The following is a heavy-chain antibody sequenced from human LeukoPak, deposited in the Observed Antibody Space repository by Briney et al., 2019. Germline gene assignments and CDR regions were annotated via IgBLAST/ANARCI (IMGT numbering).Heavy chain of an antibody. CDR3: ARARAIGSGAIDY. CDR1: GFTFSSYG. J-gene: IGHJ4*02. V-gene: IGHV3-30*02. CDR2: IRYDGSNK. D-gene: IGHD3-10*01. Sequence: PGGSLRLSCAASGFTFSSYGMHWVRQAPGKGLEGVAFIRYDGSNKYYADSVKGRFTISRDNAKNSLYLQMNSLRAEDTAVYYRARARAIGSGAIDYWGQGTLVTVSS.